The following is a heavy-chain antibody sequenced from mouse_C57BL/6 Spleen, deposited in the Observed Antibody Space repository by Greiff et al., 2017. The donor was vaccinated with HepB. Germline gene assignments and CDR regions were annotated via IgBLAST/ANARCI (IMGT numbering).Heavy chain of an antibody. Sequence: VQLQQPGAELVTPGASVKVSCKASGYTFTSYWMHWVKQRPAQGLEWIGRLHPSDSDTTYNQTFKGKATLTVDKSSSTAYMQRSSLTSEDSAVYDCARRRGDFDCGGQGTARTVSS. CDR2: LHPSDSDT. V-gene: IGHV1-74*01. J-gene: IGHJ2*01. CDR3: ARRRGDFDC. CDR1: GYTFTSYW.